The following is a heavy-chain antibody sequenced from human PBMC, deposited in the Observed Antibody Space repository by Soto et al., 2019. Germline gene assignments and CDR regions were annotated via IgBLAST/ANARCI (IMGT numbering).Heavy chain of an antibody. CDR2: MNPNSGNT. CDR3: ARGIAAAGMDYYYYMDV. D-gene: IGHD6-13*01. Sequence: ASVKVSCKASGYTCTSYDINWVRQATGQGLEWMGWMNPNSGNTGYAQKFQGRVTMTRNTSISTAYMELSSLRSEDTAVYYCARGIAAAGMDYYYYMDVWGKGTTVTVSS. V-gene: IGHV1-8*01. CDR1: GYTCTSYD. J-gene: IGHJ6*03.